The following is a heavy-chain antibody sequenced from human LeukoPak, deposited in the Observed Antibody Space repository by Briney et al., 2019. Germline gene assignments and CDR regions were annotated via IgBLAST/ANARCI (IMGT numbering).Heavy chain of an antibody. CDR2: IYYSGST. V-gene: IGHV4-59*12. J-gene: IGHJ4*02. CDR1: GGSISSYY. D-gene: IGHD2-8*01. Sequence: SETLSLTCTVSGGSISSYYWSWIRQPPGKGLEWIGYIYYSGSTNYNPSLKSRVTISVDTSKNQFSLRLSSVTAADTAVYYCASHFTKVLDYWGQGTLVTVSS. CDR3: ASHFTKVLDY.